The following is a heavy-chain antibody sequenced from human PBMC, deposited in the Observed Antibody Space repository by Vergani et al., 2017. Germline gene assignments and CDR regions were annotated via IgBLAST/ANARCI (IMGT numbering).Heavy chain of an antibody. J-gene: IGHJ4*02. CDR1: GESFSSFY. V-gene: IGHV4-34*02. D-gene: IGHD5-12*01. CDR2: IYYSGST. CDR3: ARPSGLYYFDY. Sequence: QVQLQQWGAGVVKPSGTLSLTCAVFGESFSSFYWSWIRQPPGKGLEWIGSIYYSGSTYYNPSLKSRVTISVDTSKNQFSLKLSSVTAADTAVYYCARPSGLYYFDYWGQGTLVTVSS.